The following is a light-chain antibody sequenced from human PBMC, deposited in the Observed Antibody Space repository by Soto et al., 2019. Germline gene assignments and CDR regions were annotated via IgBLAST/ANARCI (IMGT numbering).Light chain of an antibody. CDR1: QSISSW. Sequence: DIQMTQSPSTLSASVGDRVTITCRASQSISSWLAWYQQKPGKAPKLLIYDASSLESGVPSRFSGSGSGTEFTLTISSLQPDDFATYYCQQYNSYLXPFGQAXNLDMK. CDR2: DAS. V-gene: IGKV1-5*01. CDR3: QQYNSYLXP. J-gene: IGKJ1*01.